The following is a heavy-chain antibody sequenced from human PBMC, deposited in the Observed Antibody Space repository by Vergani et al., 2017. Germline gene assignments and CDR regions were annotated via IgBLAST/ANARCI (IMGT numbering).Heavy chain of an antibody. V-gene: IGHV4-34*01. D-gene: IGHD3-16*02. CDR1: GGSFSGYY. CDR3: ARDVRDYVWGSYRYRDDY. J-gene: IGHJ4*02. Sequence: QVQLQQWGAGLLKPSETLSLTCAVYGGSFSGYYWSWIRQPPGKGLEWIGEINHSGSTNYNPSLKSRVTISVDTSKNQFSLKLSSVTAADTAVYYCARDVRDYVWGSYRYRDDYWGQGTLVTVSS. CDR2: INHSGST.